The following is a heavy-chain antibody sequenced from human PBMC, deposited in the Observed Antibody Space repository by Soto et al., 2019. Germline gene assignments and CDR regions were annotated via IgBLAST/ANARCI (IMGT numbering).Heavy chain of an antibody. CDR2: IKQDGSEK. CDR1: GFTCSSYW. V-gene: IGHV3-7*04. D-gene: IGHD3-9*01. Sequence: RGSLRLSCAASGFTCSSYWMSWVRQAPGKGLEWVANIKQDGSEKYYVDSVKGRFTISRDNAKNSLYLQMNSLRAEDTAVYYCARGINYDILTGYFKYYYYYYGMDVWGKGTTVTVSS. J-gene: IGHJ6*04. CDR3: ARGINYDILTGYFKYYYYYYGMDV.